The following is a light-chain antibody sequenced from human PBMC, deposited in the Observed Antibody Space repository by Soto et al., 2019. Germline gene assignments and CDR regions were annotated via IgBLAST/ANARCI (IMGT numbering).Light chain of an antibody. J-gene: IGLJ2*01. Sequence: QSVLTQSPSASASLGASVKLTCTLSSGHSSYAIAWHQQQPEKGPRYLMRLNSDGSHTKGDGIPDRFSGSSSGTERYLTISRLQSGDEADYYCQTWGTGNVVFGGGTKLTVL. V-gene: IGLV4-69*01. CDR3: QTWGTGNVV. CDR2: LNSDGSH. CDR1: SGHSSYA.